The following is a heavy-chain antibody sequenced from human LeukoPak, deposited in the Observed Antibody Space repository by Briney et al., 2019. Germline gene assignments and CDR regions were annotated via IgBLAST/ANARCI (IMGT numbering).Heavy chain of an antibody. CDR2: IYYSGST. CDR1: GGSISSGDYY. Sequence: SETLSLTCTVSGGSISSGDYYWSWIRQPPGKGLEWIGYIYYSGSTYYNPSLKSRVTISVDTSKNQLSLKLSPVTAADTAVYYCAREVGDYMDVWGKGTTVTVSS. D-gene: IGHD2-15*01. J-gene: IGHJ6*03. V-gene: IGHV4-30-4*08. CDR3: AREVGDYMDV.